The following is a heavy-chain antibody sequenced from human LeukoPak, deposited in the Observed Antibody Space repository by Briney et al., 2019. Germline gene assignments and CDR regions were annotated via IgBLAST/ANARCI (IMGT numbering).Heavy chain of an antibody. V-gene: IGHV3-23*01. CDR1: GLIFSSYA. D-gene: IGHD7-27*01. CDR2: ISRSGENT. CDR3: AKVKQRPWGSAFDGFDM. J-gene: IGHJ3*02. Sequence: GGSLRLSCAASGLIFSSYALSWVRQAPGKGLEWVSSISRSGENTYYADSVKGRFTISRDNSKNTVYLQMNSLTVEDTAIYYCAKVKQRPWGSAFDGFDMWGQGTMVTVSS.